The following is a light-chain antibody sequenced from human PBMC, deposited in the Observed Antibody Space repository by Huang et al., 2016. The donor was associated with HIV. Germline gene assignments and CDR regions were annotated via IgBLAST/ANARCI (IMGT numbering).Light chain of an antibody. CDR1: QSLDNW. V-gene: IGKV1-5*03. CDR2: TTS. Sequence: DIQMTQSPSTLSTSVGDRVTITCRASQSLDNWLALYQQKPGKAPKLLNYTTSRLASGVPSRFSGSGSGKEFTLTISSLHPDDFATYYCQQFHSCGTFGQGTKVEIK. J-gene: IGKJ1*01. CDR3: QQFHSCGT.